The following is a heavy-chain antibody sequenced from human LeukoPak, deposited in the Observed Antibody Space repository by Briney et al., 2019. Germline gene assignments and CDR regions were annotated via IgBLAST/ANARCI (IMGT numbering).Heavy chain of an antibody. CDR3: ARDRLKLSYSSTIGDY. Sequence: GRSLRLSCAASGFTFSGYGMHWVRQAPGKGLEWVAVIWYDGSNKYYADSVKGRFTISRDKSKNTLYLQMNSLRAEDTAVYYCARDRLKLSYSSTIGDYWGQGTLVTVSS. J-gene: IGHJ4*02. CDR1: GFTFSGYG. V-gene: IGHV3-33*01. D-gene: IGHD6-13*01. CDR2: IWYDGSNK.